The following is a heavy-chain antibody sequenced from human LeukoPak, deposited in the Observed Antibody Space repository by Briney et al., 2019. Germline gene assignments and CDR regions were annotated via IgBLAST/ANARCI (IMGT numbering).Heavy chain of an antibody. D-gene: IGHD2-15*01. CDR2: IYYSGST. CDR1: GGSISSGGYY. Sequence: SQTLSLTCTVSGGSISSGGYYWSRIRQHPGKGLEWIGYIYYSGSTYYNPSLKSRVTISVDTSKNQFSLKLSSVTAADTAVYYCARSGSGYDYGMDVWGQGTTVTVSS. J-gene: IGHJ6*02. CDR3: ARSGSGYDYGMDV. V-gene: IGHV4-31*03.